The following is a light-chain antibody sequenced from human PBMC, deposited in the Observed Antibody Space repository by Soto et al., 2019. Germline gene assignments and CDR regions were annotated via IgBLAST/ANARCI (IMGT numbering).Light chain of an antibody. Sequence: EVVLTQSPATLSLSPGERATLSCRASENVRTFVDWYQQKPGQAPRLLIHGASNRATGIPARFSGSGSGTDFTLTISRLEPEDFAVYYCQQYGSSPQTFGQGPRWIS. CDR3: QQYGSSPQT. CDR2: GAS. V-gene: IGKV3-20*01. CDR1: ENVRTF. J-gene: IGKJ1*01.